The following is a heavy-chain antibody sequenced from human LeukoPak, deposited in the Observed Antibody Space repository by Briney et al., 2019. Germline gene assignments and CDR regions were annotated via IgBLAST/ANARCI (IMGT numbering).Heavy chain of an antibody. Sequence: PGGSLRLSCAASRFTFNNYAMSWVRQAPGKGLEWVSAITGSGGTTFYADSVKGRFTISRENSKNTLYLQMNSLRAEDTAVYYCAKWGDYDILTGYYDSDYWGQGTPVTVSS. CDR3: AKWGDYDILTGYYDSDY. V-gene: IGHV3-23*01. CDR1: RFTFNNYA. J-gene: IGHJ4*02. CDR2: ITGSGGTT. D-gene: IGHD3-9*01.